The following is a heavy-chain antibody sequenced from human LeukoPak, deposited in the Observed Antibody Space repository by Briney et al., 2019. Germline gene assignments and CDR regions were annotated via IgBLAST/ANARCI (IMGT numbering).Heavy chain of an antibody. Sequence: GGSLRLSCVASGFTFSTSAMSWVRQAPGEGLEWLSAISGSDTRTWYADSVRGRFTISRDNSKNTLYLQMNSLRAEDTAVYYCARAGPSVGPTMIAPARWGRGTLVTVSS. D-gene: IGHD3-22*01. CDR1: GFTFSTSA. CDR2: ISGSDTRT. CDR3: ARAGPSVGPTMIAPAR. V-gene: IGHV3-23*01. J-gene: IGHJ4*02.